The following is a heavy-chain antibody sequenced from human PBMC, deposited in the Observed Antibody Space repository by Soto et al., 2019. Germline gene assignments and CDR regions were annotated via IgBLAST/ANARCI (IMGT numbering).Heavy chain of an antibody. CDR1: GDSFNDYY. V-gene: IGHV1-2*04. J-gene: IGHJ4*02. D-gene: IGHD1-26*01. CDR2: INPNSGGT. Sequence: GASVKVSCKTSGDSFNDYYIHWVRQAPGQGLEWMGWINPNSGGTNYAQKFQGWVTMTRDTSISTAYMELSRLRSDDTAVYYCARDSGSYYLDYWGQGTLVTVSS. CDR3: ARDSGSYYLDY.